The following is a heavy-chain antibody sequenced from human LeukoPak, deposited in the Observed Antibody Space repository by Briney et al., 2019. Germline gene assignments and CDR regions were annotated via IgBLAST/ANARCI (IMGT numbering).Heavy chain of an antibody. D-gene: IGHD3-3*01. CDR1: GFFFDDYG. V-gene: IGHV3-9*01. CDR2: ISWQSRTR. CDR3: VKDRDFWSGLDV. J-gene: IGHJ6*02. Sequence: SLELSCGASGFFFDDYGMHWVRQVPGEGLEWVSGISWQSRTRKYADSVRGRFTISRDNAKNSLYLQMNSLKLEDTALYYCVKDRDFWSGLDVWGQGTMVTVS.